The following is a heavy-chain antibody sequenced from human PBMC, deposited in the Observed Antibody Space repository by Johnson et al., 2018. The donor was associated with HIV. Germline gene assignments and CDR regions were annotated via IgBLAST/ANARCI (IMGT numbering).Heavy chain of an antibody. CDR1: GFTFDDYG. V-gene: IGHV3-20*04. CDR2: INWNGGST. J-gene: IGHJ3*02. D-gene: IGHD1-26*01. Sequence: VQLVESGGGVVQPGRSLRLSCAASGFTFDDYGMSWVRQAPGKGLEWVSTINWNGGSTYYADSMKGRFTISRDNSKNTLYLQMNSLRAEDTAVYYCARLTWDQNRGWDAFDIWGQGTMVTVSS. CDR3: ARLTWDQNRGWDAFDI.